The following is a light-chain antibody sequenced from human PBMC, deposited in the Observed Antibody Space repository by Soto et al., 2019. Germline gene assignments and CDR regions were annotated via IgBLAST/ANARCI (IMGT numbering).Light chain of an antibody. CDR3: QQRSDWPLT. V-gene: IGKV3-11*01. CDR2: DAF. CDR1: QTIDSD. Sequence: EIVLTQSPGTLSLSPGDRATLSCRASQTIDSDLVWYQQKPGQAPRLLIYDAFNRATGIPARFSGSGSGTDFPLTISSLDPEDFAVYYCQQRSDWPLTFGGGTKVEIK. J-gene: IGKJ4*01.